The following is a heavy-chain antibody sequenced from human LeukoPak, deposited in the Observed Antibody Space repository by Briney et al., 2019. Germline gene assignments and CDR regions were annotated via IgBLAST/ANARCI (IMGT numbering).Heavy chain of an antibody. Sequence: GGSLRLSCAASGFTFSSYWMHWVRQAPGKGLVWVSRINSDGRSTSYADSVKGRFTISRDNSKNTLHLQMNSLSAEDTAVYYCARHSSGYYHYDYWGPGTPVTVAS. V-gene: IGHV3-74*01. D-gene: IGHD3-22*01. J-gene: IGHJ4*02. CDR3: ARHSSGYYHYDY. CDR1: GFTFSSYW. CDR2: INSDGRST.